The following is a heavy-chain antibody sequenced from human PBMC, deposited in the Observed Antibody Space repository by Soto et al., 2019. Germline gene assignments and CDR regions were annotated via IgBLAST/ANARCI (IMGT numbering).Heavy chain of an antibody. V-gene: IGHV4-39*01. Sequence: SETLSLTCTVSGGSISSSSYYWGWIRQPPGKGLEWIGSIYYSGSTYYNPSLKSRVTISVDTSKNQFSLKLSSVTAADTAVYYCARLDIVATIFFDYWGQGTLVTVSS. CDR1: GGSISSSSYY. J-gene: IGHJ4*02. D-gene: IGHD5-12*01. CDR2: IYYSGST. CDR3: ARLDIVATIFFDY.